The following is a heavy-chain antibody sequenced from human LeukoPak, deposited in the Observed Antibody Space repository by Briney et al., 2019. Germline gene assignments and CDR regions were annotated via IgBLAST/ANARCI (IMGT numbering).Heavy chain of an antibody. Sequence: RAGRSLRLSCAASGFIFSNDAMHWVRQAPGKGLEWVAFIWSDGSNKYYADSVKGRFTISRDNSEDTLYLQMNSLRVEDTAVYYCARDPAGSGFAFDSWGQGALVTASS. D-gene: IGHD1-1*01. J-gene: IGHJ4*02. CDR1: GFIFSNDA. CDR2: IWSDGSNK. CDR3: ARDPAGSGFAFDS. V-gene: IGHV3-33*01.